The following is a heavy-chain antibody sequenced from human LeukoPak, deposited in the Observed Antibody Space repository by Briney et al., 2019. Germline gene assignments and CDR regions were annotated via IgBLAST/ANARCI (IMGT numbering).Heavy chain of an antibody. D-gene: IGHD5-24*01. CDR1: GGSISSSY. J-gene: IGHJ4*02. CDR2: IYYSGST. V-gene: IGHV4-59*01. Sequence: PSETLSLTCIVPGGSISSSYWSWIRQPPGKGLEWIGYIYYSGSTNYKPSIKSRVTISVATYKNQFSLRLSSVTAADTAVYYCARGVVEMATIDYWGQGTLVTVSS. CDR3: ARGVVEMATIDY.